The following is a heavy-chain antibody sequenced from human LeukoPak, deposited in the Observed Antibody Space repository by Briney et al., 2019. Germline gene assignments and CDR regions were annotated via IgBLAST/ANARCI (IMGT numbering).Heavy chain of an antibody. D-gene: IGHD5-18*01. V-gene: IGHV4-30-4*01. CDR1: GGSISSGDYY. Sequence: PSETLSLTCTVSGGSISSGDYYWSWIRQPPGKGLEWIGYIYYSGSTYYNPSLKSRVTISVDTSKNQFSLKLSSVTAADTAVYYCATPGYTAMPWALDYWGQEPWSPSPQ. CDR2: IYYSGST. CDR3: ATPGYTAMPWALDY. J-gene: IGHJ4*01.